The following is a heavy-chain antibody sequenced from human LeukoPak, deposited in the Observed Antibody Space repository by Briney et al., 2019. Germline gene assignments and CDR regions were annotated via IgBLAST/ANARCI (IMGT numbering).Heavy chain of an antibody. CDR3: ARGGYDILTAPDWFDP. CDR2: MNPNSGNT. CDR1: GYTFTSYD. V-gene: IGHV1-8*01. J-gene: IGHJ5*02. Sequence: GASVKVSCKASGYTFTSYDINWVRQATGQGLEWMGWMNPNSGNTGYAQKFQGRVTMTRNTSISTAYMDLSSLRSEDTAVYYCARGGYDILTAPDWFDPWGQGTLVTVSS. D-gene: IGHD3-9*01.